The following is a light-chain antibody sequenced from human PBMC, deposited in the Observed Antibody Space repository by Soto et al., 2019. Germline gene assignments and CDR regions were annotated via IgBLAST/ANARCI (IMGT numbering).Light chain of an antibody. J-gene: IGKJ1*01. CDR3: QQYGASPPWT. CDR1: QSVSSN. CDR2: GAS. Sequence: EIVMTQSPATLAVSPGERATLSCRASQSVSSNLAWYQQKPGQAPRLLIYGASNRATGIQDRFSGSGSGTDFTLTISRLEPDDFAVYYCQQYGASPPWTFGQGTKVDI. V-gene: IGKV3-20*01.